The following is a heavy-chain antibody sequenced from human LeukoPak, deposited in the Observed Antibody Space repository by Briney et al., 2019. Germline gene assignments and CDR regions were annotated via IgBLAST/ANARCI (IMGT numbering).Heavy chain of an antibody. Sequence: ASVKVSCKASGYTFTSYAMHWVRQAPGQRLEWMGWINAGNGNTKYSQKFQGSVTITRDTSASTAYMELSSLRSEDTAVYYCARELNLWFGDYYGMDVWGQGTTVTVSS. CDR1: GYTFTSYA. V-gene: IGHV1-3*01. D-gene: IGHD3-10*01. CDR2: INAGNGNT. J-gene: IGHJ6*02. CDR3: ARELNLWFGDYYGMDV.